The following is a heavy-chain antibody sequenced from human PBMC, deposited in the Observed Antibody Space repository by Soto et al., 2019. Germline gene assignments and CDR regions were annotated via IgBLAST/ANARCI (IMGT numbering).Heavy chain of an antibody. J-gene: IGHJ6*02. CDR3: ARLNAGTPYYYYGMDV. D-gene: IGHD1-7*01. CDR2: IYYSGST. Sequence: SETLSLTCTVSGASISSSSYYWGWIRQPPGKGLEWIGSIYYSGSTYYNPSLKSRVTISVDTSKNQFSLKLSSVTAADTALYYCARLNAGTPYYYYGMDVWGQGTTVTVSS. CDR1: GASISSSSYY. V-gene: IGHV4-39*01.